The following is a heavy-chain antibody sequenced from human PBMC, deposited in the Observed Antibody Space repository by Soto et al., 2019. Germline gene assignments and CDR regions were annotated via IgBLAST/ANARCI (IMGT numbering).Heavy chain of an antibody. CDR3: ARVPPDYGDYYYYGMDV. D-gene: IGHD4-17*01. V-gene: IGHV1-69*01. CDR1: GGTFSSYA. J-gene: IGHJ6*02. CDR2: IIPIFGTA. Sequence: QVQLVQSGAEVKKPGSSVKVSCKASGGTFSSYAISWLRQAPGQGLEWMGGIIPIFGTANYAQKFQGRVTITADESTSTAYMELSSLRSEDTAVYYCARVPPDYGDYYYYGMDVWGQGTTVTVSS.